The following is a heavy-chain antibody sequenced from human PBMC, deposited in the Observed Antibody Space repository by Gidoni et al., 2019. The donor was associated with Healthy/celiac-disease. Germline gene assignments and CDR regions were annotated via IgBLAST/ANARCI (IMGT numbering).Heavy chain of an antibody. Sequence: EVQLVESGGGLVQPGESLRLSCAASGFTFSRYWTSWVRQAPGTGLEWVANIKQDGSEKYYVDSVKGRFTISRDNAKNSLYLQMNSLRAEDTAVYYCARVRLGSGWSYWYFDLRGRGTLVTVSS. CDR1: GFTFSRYW. J-gene: IGHJ2*01. D-gene: IGHD6-19*01. CDR3: ARVRLGSGWSYWYFDL. V-gene: IGHV3-7*01. CDR2: IKQDGSEK.